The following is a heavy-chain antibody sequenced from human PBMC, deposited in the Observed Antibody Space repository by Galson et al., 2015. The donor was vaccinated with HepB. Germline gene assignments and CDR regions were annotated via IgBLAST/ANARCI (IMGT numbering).Heavy chain of an antibody. D-gene: IGHD3-9*01. Sequence: SLRLSCAASGFTFSSYGMHWVRQAPGKGLEWVAVIWYDGSNKYYADSVKGRFTISRDNSKNTLYLQMNSLRAEDTAVYYCARDRRVLRYFDWLPTYGMDVWGQGTTVTVSS. CDR2: IWYDGSNK. J-gene: IGHJ6*02. V-gene: IGHV3-33*01. CDR3: ARDRRVLRYFDWLPTYGMDV. CDR1: GFTFSSYG.